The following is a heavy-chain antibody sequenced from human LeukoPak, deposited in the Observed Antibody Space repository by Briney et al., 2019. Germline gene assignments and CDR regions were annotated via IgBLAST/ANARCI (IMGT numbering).Heavy chain of an antibody. J-gene: IGHJ4*02. CDR2: INPNSGGT. D-gene: IGHD6-19*01. V-gene: IGHV1-2*06. CDR3: ARFSSGWYFGDY. CDR1: GYTFTGYY. Sequence: ASVKVSCKASGYTFTGYYMHWVRQAPGQGLEWMGRINPNSGGTNYAQKFQGRVTMTRDTSISTAYMELSRLRSDDTAVYYCARFSSGWYFGDYWGQGTLVTVSS.